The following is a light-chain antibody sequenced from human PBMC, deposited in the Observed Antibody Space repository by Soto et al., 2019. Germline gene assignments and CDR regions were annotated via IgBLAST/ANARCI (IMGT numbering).Light chain of an antibody. V-gene: IGKV1-5*03. J-gene: IGKJ3*01. Sequence: DIQMTQSPSTLSASVGDRLSITCRASQSITNWLAWYQQKPGKAPKLLIYKASSLQSEVPSRLSGSASGPEFTLTISSLQPDDFATYYCQQYHSYPFTVGPGTKVDIK. CDR2: KAS. CDR3: QQYHSYPFT. CDR1: QSITNW.